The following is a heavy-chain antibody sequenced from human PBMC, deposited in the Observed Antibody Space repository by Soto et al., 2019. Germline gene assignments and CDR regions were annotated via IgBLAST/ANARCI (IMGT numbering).Heavy chain of an antibody. CDR1: GGTFSSYA. V-gene: IGHV1-69*13. CDR3: ARVGQFWSGFPV. CDR2: IIPIFGTA. Sequence: GASVKVSCKASGGTFSSYAISWVRQAPGQGLEWMGGIIPIFGTANYAQKFQGRVTITADESTSTAYMELSSLRSEDTAVYYCARVGQFWSGFPVWGQGTTVTVSS. D-gene: IGHD3-3*01. J-gene: IGHJ6*02.